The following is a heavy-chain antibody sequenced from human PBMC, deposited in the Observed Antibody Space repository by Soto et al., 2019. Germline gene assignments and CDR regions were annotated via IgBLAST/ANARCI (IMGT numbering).Heavy chain of an antibody. CDR3: ARGIGVVVVPAAEYDY. CDR1: GFTFSSYA. CDR2: ISGSGGST. V-gene: IGHV3-23*01. J-gene: IGHJ4*02. D-gene: IGHD2-2*01. Sequence: PGGSPRLSCVASGFTFSSYAMSWVRQAPGKGLEWVSAISGSGGSTYYADSVKGRFTISRDNSKNTLYLQMNSLRAEDTAVYYCARGIGVVVVPAAEYDYWGQGTLVTVSS.